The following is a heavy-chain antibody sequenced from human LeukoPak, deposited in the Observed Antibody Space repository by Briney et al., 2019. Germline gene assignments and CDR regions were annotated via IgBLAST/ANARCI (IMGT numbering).Heavy chain of an antibody. CDR1: GGSFSGYY. CDR3: ARGYSGSYYIAFDI. Sequence: ETLSLTCAVYGGSFSGYYWSWIRQPPGKGLEWIGEINHSGSTNYNPSLKSRVTISVDTSKNQFSLKLSSVTAADTAVYYCARGYSGSYYIAFDIWGQGTMVTVSS. CDR2: INHSGST. V-gene: IGHV4-34*01. J-gene: IGHJ3*02. D-gene: IGHD1-26*01.